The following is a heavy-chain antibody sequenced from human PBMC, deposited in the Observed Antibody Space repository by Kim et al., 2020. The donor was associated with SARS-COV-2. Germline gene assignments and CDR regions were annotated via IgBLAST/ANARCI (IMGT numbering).Heavy chain of an antibody. Sequence: SVKVSCKASGFTFTSSAVQWVRQARGQRLEWIGWIVVGSGNTNYAQKFQERVTITRDMSTSKAYMELSSLRSEDTAVYYCAAISARYCSSTSCPGFGVDVWGQGTTVTVSS. D-gene: IGHD2-2*01. CDR1: GFTFTSSA. CDR3: AAISARYCSSTSCPGFGVDV. CDR2: IVVGSGNT. V-gene: IGHV1-58*01. J-gene: IGHJ6*02.